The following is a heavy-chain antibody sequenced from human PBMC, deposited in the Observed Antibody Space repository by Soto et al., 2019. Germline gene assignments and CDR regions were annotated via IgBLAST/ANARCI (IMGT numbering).Heavy chain of an antibody. J-gene: IGHJ3*02. CDR2: IKSKTDGGTT. D-gene: IGHD1-26*01. Sequence: CLRVPGSASGCTFSNPRISWVRQAPGKGLQRIGRIKSKTDGGTTDYAAAVKGRFIISRDDSKNTLYLKMNSLKTEDTAVYYCTTSIVGANQLKKGDGFEISGQTSMDPLSS. V-gene: IGHV3-15*01. CDR3: TTSIVGANQLKKGDGFEI. CDR1: GCTFSNPR.